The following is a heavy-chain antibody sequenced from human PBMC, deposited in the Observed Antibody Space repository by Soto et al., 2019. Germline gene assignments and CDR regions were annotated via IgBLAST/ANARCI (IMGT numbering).Heavy chain of an antibody. D-gene: IGHD3-16*01. CDR3: ASLRDYVRGSYPSY. CDR1: GGSISSGDYY. V-gene: IGHV4-30-4*01. CDR2: IYYSGST. J-gene: IGHJ4*02. Sequence: PSETLSLTCTVSGGSISSGDYYWSWIRQPPGKGLEWIGYIYYSGSTYYNPSLKSRVTISVDTSKNQFSLKLSSVTAADTAVYYCASLRDYVRGSYPSYWGQGTLVTVSS.